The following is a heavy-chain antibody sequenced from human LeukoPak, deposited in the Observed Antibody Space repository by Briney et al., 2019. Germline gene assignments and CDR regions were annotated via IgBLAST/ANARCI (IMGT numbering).Heavy chain of an antibody. J-gene: IGHJ5*02. V-gene: IGHV4-39*01. Sequence: SETLSLTCTVSGGSISSSSYYWGWIRQPPGKGLEWIGSIYYSGSTYYNPSLKSRVTISVDTSKNQFSLKLSSVTAADTAVYYCASHSQTAAQGIAAAIHPWGQGTMVTVSS. CDR3: ASHSQTAAQGIAAAIHP. CDR2: IYYSGST. CDR1: GGSISSSSYY. D-gene: IGHD6-13*01.